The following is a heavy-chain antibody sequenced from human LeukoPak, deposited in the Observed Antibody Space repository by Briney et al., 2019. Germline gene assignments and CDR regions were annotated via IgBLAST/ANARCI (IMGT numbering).Heavy chain of an antibody. CDR1: GGSFSSYY. Sequence: PSETLSLTCAVYGGSFSSYYWSWIRQPPGKGLEWIGEINHSGSTNYNPSLKSRVTISVDTSKNQFSLKLSSVTAADTAVYYCARGPTKSRDSSSRYLNYWGQGTLVTVSS. CDR2: INHSGST. D-gene: IGHD6-13*01. V-gene: IGHV4-34*01. CDR3: ARGPTKSRDSSSRYLNY. J-gene: IGHJ4*02.